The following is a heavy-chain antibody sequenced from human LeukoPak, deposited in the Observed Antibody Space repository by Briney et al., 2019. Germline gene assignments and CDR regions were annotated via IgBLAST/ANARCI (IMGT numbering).Heavy chain of an antibody. D-gene: IGHD3-22*01. CDR1: GFTFSDHY. Sequence: GGSLRLSCAASGFTFSDHYMDWVRQAPGKGLEWVGRTRNKANSYTTEYAASVKGRFTISRDDSKNSLYLQMNSLKTEDTAVYYCARVLGYYDSSGYYYVGYLDYWGQGTLVTVSS. J-gene: IGHJ4*02. CDR3: ARVLGYYDSSGYYYVGYLDY. V-gene: IGHV3-72*01. CDR2: TRNKANSYTT.